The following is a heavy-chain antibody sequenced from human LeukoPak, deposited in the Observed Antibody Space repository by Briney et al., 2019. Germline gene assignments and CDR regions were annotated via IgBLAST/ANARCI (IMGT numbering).Heavy chain of an antibody. D-gene: IGHD1-14*01. CDR3: ASLPSRKGRRRGGDY. CDR1: ALSFISDL. V-gene: IGHV3-48*01. Sequence: GGSLRLSCAASALSFISDLIDSVRQAPGKGLGWVSYFSSSSNTISYADCVKGQFTSSRDNAKNPLYLQMNSLRAEDTAVYYCASLPSRKGRRRGGDYWGQGTLVTVSS. CDR2: FSSSSNTI. J-gene: IGHJ4*02.